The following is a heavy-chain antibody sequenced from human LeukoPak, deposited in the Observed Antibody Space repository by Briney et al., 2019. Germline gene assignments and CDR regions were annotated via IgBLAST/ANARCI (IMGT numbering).Heavy chain of an antibody. CDR2: IWYDGSNE. J-gene: IGHJ4*02. Sequence: GGSLRLSCAVSGFTFRNAGMNWVRQAPGKGLEWVAIIWYDGSNEYYGDSVKGRFIISRDDSRNTLYLQMNSLRAEDTAVYYCARSYGGSPDDYWGQGTLVTVSS. V-gene: IGHV3-33*01. CDR3: ARSYGGSPDDY. D-gene: IGHD4-23*01. CDR1: GFTFRNAG.